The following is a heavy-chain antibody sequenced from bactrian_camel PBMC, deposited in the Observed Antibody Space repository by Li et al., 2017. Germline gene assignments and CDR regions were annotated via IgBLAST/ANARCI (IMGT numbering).Heavy chain of an antibody. V-gene: IGHV3S6*01. CDR1: GFTVKSNC. CDR2: IDARGVT. Sequence: HVQLVESGGGSVQAGGSLKLSCVGSGFTVKSNCIGWFRQAPGKGREGVASIDARGVTQYADFVKGRFTISRDSSETTLYLQMDSLKPEDTAMYYCAADPGSGGSCSPNLPLTTDANYFVGQGTQVTVS. J-gene: IGHJ4*01. D-gene: IGHD2*01.